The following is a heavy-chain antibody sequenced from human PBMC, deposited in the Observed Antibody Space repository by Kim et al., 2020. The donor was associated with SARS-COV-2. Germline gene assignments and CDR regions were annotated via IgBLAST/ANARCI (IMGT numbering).Heavy chain of an antibody. J-gene: IGHJ4*02. CDR2: INPNSGGT. D-gene: IGHD1-26*01. Sequence: ASVKVSCKASGYTFTGYYMHWVRQAPGQGLEWMGWINPNSGGTDYAQKFQGRVTMTRDTYISKAYMELSRLRSYDTAVYYCWSWDWELAPHFYYWGQGTL. CDR3: WSWDWELAPHFYY. CDR1: GYTFTGYY. V-gene: IGHV1-2*02.